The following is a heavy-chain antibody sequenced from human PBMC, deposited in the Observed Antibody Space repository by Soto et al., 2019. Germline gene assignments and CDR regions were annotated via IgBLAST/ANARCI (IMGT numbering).Heavy chain of an antibody. CDR2: ISSSSSYI. V-gene: IGHV3-21*01. CDR3: AKSGSTYLTIYDY. J-gene: IGHJ4*02. CDR1: GFTFSIYS. D-gene: IGHD6-13*01. Sequence: GGSLRLSCAASGFTFSIYSMNWVRQAPGKGLEWVSSISSSSSYIYYADSVKGRFTISRDNAKNSLYLQMSSLRADDTALYYCAKSGSTYLTIYDYWGQGTLVTVSS.